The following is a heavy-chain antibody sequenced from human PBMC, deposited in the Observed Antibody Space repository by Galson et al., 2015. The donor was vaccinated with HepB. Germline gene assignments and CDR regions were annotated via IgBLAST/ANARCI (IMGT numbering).Heavy chain of an antibody. Sequence: SLRLSCAASGFAFSTFGMHWVRQAPGKGLEWVALIRNTGSDKYYADPVKGRFSISRDNSKNTLYLEMNSLRADDTAVYYCATRGASFSHMEVWGKGTTVTVSS. J-gene: IGHJ6*03. V-gene: IGHV3-30*02. CDR3: ATRGASFSHMEV. CDR1: GFAFSTFG. CDR2: IRNTGSDK. D-gene: IGHD1-26*01.